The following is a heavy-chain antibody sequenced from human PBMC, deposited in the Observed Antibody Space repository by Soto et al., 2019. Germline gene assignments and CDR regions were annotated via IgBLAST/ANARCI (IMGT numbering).Heavy chain of an antibody. CDR1: GFTFSDYD. J-gene: IGHJ4*02. D-gene: IGHD6-6*01. CDR2: VSSSGTTM. Sequence: QVQLAESGGGLVEPGGYLRISCAASGFTFSDYDMSWIRQSPGKWLEWVSFVSSSGTTMYFADSVKGRFTISRDNAKNSLYLQMTSLRAEDTAVYCCARLGPRAARPSYWGQGTLVTVSS. V-gene: IGHV3-11*01. CDR3: ARLGPRAARPSY.